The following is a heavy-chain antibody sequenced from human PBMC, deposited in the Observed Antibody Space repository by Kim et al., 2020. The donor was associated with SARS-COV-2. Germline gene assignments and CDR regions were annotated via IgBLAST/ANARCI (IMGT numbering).Heavy chain of an antibody. J-gene: IGHJ4*02. Sequence: GGSLRLSCAASGFTFDDYAMHWVRQAPGKGLEWVSGISWNSGYIGYADSVKGRFTISRDNAKNSLYLQMNSLRAEDTALYYCAKSLSIYAGELDYWGQGTLVTVSS. D-gene: IGHD3-3*01. CDR1: GFTFDDYA. CDR3: AKSLSIYAGELDY. V-gene: IGHV3-9*01. CDR2: ISWNSGYI.